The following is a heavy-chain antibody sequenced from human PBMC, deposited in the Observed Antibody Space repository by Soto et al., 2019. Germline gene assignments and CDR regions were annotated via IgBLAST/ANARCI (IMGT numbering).Heavy chain of an antibody. V-gene: IGHV3-30*18. CDR3: AKESSPPYCGGSCYLGGWGY. CDR2: TSYDGRNK. CDR1: GFTFTNYG. Sequence: QVQLVESGGDVVQPGGSLRLSCAGSGFTFTNYGMHWVRQAPGKGLEWVALTSYDGRNKYYADSVKGRFTISRDNSKNTLYLQMNSLRAEDTAVYYCAKESSPPYCGGSCYLGGWGYWGQGTLVTVSS. J-gene: IGHJ4*02. D-gene: IGHD2-15*01.